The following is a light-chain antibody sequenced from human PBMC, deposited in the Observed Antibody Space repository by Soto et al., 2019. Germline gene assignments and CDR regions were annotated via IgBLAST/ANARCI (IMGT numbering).Light chain of an antibody. Sequence: EIVLTQSPGTLSLSPGERATLSCRASQSVSSIYLAWYQQKPGQAPRLLIYGASSRPTGIPDRFSGSGSGTHFTLTISRLEPEDFAVYYCQQYGSSALTFGGGTKVEIK. CDR1: QSVSSIY. CDR3: QQYGSSALT. V-gene: IGKV3-20*01. CDR2: GAS. J-gene: IGKJ4*01.